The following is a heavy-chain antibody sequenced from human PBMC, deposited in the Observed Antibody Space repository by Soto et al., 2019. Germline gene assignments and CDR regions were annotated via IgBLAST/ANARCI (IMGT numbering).Heavy chain of an antibody. J-gene: IGHJ4*02. V-gene: IGHV3-30*18. CDR1: GFTLSDYA. CDR3: AKGGRQWLVTSDFNY. D-gene: IGHD6-19*01. CDR2: VSHDGRNT. Sequence: VQLVESGGGVVQPGRSLRLTCAASGFTLSDYAMHWVRQAPGKGLEWVAVVSHDGRNTHYADSVKGRFTISRDSSKNTVSLEMTSLRAEDTAVYYCAKGGRQWLVTSDFNYWGQGALVTVSS.